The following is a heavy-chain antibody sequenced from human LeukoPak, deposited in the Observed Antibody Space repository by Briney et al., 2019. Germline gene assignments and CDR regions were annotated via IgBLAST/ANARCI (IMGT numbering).Heavy chain of an antibody. CDR1: VFTFSSSA. CDR3: AADHDYSLSYDSYGPLDA. Sequence: SAVNVSCMACVFTFSSSAVQWVRQARGQRCEWMGWICVGSGNTNYAERFQERVTITTDMSTSTAYMELSSLRSEDTAVYYCAADHDYSLSYDSYGPLDAWGQGTLVTVAS. J-gene: IGHJ5*02. V-gene: IGHV1-58*01. D-gene: IGHD4-11*01. CDR2: ICVGSGNT.